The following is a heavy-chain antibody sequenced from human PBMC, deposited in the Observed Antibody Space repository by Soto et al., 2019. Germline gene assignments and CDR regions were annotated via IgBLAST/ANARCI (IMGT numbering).Heavy chain of an antibody. D-gene: IGHD7-27*01. CDR2: IYYSGHI. CDR3: ARHGATNWGGFFVS. J-gene: IGHJ4*02. CDR1: GASITTYY. V-gene: IGHV4-59*08. Sequence: QVQLQESGPGLVKPSETLSLTCNVSGASITTYYWSWIRQPPGKGLEWIGYIYYSGHINYNPSLKSRVTISVDTSKNQLSLKLSSVTAADTAVYYCARHGATNWGGFFVSWGLGTLVSVSS.